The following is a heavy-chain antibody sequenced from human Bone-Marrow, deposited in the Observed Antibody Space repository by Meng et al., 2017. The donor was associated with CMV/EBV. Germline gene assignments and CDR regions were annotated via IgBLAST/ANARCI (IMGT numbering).Heavy chain of an antibody. CDR2: ISYDGSNK. CDR3: ARDQTDIVVVPASTSYYYGMVV. Sequence: GESLKISCAASGFTFSSYAMHWVRQAPGKGLEWVAVISYDGSNKYYADSVKGRFTISRDNSKNTLYLQMNSLRAEDTAVYYCARDQTDIVVVPASTSYYYGMVVWGQGTTVTVSS. J-gene: IGHJ6*02. V-gene: IGHV3-30-3*01. D-gene: IGHD2-2*01. CDR1: GFTFSSYA.